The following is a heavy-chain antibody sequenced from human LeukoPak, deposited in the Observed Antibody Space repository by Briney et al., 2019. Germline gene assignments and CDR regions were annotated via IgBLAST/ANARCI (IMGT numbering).Heavy chain of an antibody. V-gene: IGHV1-24*01. CDR2: FDPEDGET. CDR1: GYTLTELS. CDR3: ATLVAGTHNNWFDP. D-gene: IGHD6-19*01. J-gene: IGHJ5*02. Sequence: ASVKVSCKVSGYTLTELSMHWVRQAPGNGLEWMGGFDPEDGETIYAQKFQGRVTMTEDTSTDTAYMELSSLRSEDTAVYYCATLVAGTHNNWFDPWGQGTLVTVSS.